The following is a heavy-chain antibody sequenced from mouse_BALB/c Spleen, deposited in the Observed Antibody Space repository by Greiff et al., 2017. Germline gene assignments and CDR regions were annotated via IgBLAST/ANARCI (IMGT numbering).Heavy chain of an antibody. D-gene: IGHD1-2*01. Sequence: QVTLKVCGPGILQPSQTLSLTCSFSGFSLSTSGMGVSWIRQPSGKGLEWLAHIYWDDDKRYNPSLKSRLTISKDTSRNQVFLKITSVDTADTATYYCARRSGITTATGFAYWGQGTLVTVSA. CDR3: ARRSGITTATGFAY. CDR1: GFSLSTSGMG. CDR2: IYWDDDK. J-gene: IGHJ3*01. V-gene: IGHV8-12*01.